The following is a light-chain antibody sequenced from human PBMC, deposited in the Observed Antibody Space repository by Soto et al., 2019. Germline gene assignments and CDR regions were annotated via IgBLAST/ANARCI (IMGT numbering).Light chain of an antibody. CDR2: DVS. CDR1: SSDVGGYKY. V-gene: IGLV2-11*01. Sequence: QSVLTQPRSVSGSPGQSVTISCTGTSSDVGGYKYVSWFQQHPGKAPKLMIYDVSKWPSGVPDRFSGSKSGNTASLTISGLQTEDEAAYYCCSYAGSYAWVFGGGTKLTVL. CDR3: CSYAGSYAWV. J-gene: IGLJ3*02.